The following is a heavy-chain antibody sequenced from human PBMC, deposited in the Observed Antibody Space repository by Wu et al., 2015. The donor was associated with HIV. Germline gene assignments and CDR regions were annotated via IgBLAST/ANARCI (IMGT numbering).Heavy chain of an antibody. CDR3: ARLSVLRGDRRRGFDY. V-gene: IGHV1-46*03. CDR1: GYTFSDYY. J-gene: IGHJ4*02. Sequence: QVQLMQSGAEVKKPGASVKVSCKASGYTFSDYYVHWLRQAPGQGLEWMGIIKASSGSTGHAQNFQGRIIMTRDTSTNTFFMELRSLRSEDTAVYFCARLSVLRGDRRRGFDYWGQGTLVTVSS. D-gene: IGHD2-21*02. CDR2: IKASSGST.